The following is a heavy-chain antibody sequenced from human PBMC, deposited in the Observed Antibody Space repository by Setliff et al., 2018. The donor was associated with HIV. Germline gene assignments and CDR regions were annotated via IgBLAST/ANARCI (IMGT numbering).Heavy chain of an antibody. Sequence: SETLSLTCSVSGDSISNPNYYWGWIRQPPGKGLEWIGSIYFSESPYYNPSLSSRVTMSVDTSKNQFSLKLSSVTAADTAVYYCARHRQGLTGSTPGYYMDVWGKGTTVTSP. D-gene: IGHD1-7*01. J-gene: IGHJ6*03. CDR3: ARHRQGLTGSTPGYYMDV. V-gene: IGHV4-39*01. CDR1: GDSISNPNYY. CDR2: IYFSESP.